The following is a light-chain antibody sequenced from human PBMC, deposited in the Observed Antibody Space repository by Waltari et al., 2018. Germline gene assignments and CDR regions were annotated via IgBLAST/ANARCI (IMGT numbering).Light chain of an antibody. V-gene: IGLV3-1*01. CDR2: QDS. CDR3: QAWDSSTPYV. J-gene: IGLJ1*01. CDR1: KLGDKY. Sequence: SYELTQPPSVSVSPGQTASITCSGDKLGDKYACWYQQKPGQSPVLVIYQDSKRPSGTPERFSGSNSGNTATLTLSGTQAMDEADYYCQAWDSSTPYVFGTGTKVTVL.